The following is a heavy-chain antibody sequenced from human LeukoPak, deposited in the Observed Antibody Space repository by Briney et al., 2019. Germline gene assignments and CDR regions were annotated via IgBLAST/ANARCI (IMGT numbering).Heavy chain of an antibody. CDR3: AKAGHYGSGSYYSDY. J-gene: IGHJ4*02. V-gene: IGHV3-23*01. CDR1: GFIFSSYA. CDR2: ISDSGTTT. Sequence: QPGGSLRLSCAASGFIFSSYAMTWVRQAPGRGLEWLSTISDSGTTTYYVDSVKGRFTVSRDNSKNTLYLQMSSLRAGDTAVYYCAKAGHYGSGSYYSDYWGRGTLVTVSS. D-gene: IGHD3-10*01.